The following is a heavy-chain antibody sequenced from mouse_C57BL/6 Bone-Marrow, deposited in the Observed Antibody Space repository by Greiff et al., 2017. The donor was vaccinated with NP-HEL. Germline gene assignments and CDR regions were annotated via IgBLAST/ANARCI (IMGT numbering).Heavy chain of an antibody. CDR3: ARSWDRFDY. V-gene: IGHV1-76*01. Sequence: VQVVESGAELVRPGASVKLSCKASGYTFTDYYINWVKQRPGQGLEWIARIYPGSGNTYYNEKFKGKATLTAEKSSSTAYMQLSSLTSEDSAVYFCARSWDRFDYWGQGTTLTVSS. J-gene: IGHJ2*01. CDR1: GYTFTDYY. D-gene: IGHD4-1*01. CDR2: IYPGSGNT.